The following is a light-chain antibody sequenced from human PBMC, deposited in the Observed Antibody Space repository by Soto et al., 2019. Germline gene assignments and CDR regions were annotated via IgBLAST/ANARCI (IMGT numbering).Light chain of an antibody. V-gene: IGKV3-15*01. CDR2: AAS. J-gene: IGKJ1*01. Sequence: EIVMTQSPDTLSVSQGERAPLSCRASQSVSDRVVWYQQKSGRAPSPPIYAASTRAAGVPARFTGSGSGTAFTLTISSLQSEDFAVYFCQQYADWPKTFGQGTKVDIK. CDR1: QSVSDR. CDR3: QQYADWPKT.